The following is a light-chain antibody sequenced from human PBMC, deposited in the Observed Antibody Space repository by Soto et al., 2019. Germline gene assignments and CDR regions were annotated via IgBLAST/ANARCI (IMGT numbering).Light chain of an antibody. CDR2: HVT. J-gene: IGLJ7*01. Sequence: QSALTQPASVSGSPGQSITISCTGTSSDVGGYNFVSWYQQHPGKAPKLMIYHVTNRPSGVSHRFSGSKSGNTASLTISGLQAEDEADYCCSSYTSSNTLLFGGGTQLTVL. V-gene: IGLV2-14*01. CDR3: SSYTSSNTLL. CDR1: SSDVGGYNF.